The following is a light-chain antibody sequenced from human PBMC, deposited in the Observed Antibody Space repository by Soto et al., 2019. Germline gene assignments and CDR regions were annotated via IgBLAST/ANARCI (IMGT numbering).Light chain of an antibody. CDR2: KAS. J-gene: IGKJ4*01. Sequence: DIQMTQSPSTLSASVGDRVTITCRASQSINGCLAWYQQKPGKAPKLLINKASDLESGVPSRFSGSGSGTEFTLTISRLQPDDFATYYCQQYNTYSPVTFGGGTKVEVK. CDR1: QSINGC. CDR3: QQYNTYSPVT. V-gene: IGKV1-5*03.